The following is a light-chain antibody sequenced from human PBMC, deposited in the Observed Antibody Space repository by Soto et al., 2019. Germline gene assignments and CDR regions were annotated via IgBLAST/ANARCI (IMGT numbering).Light chain of an antibody. CDR3: QQYNSYFFT. CDR2: RAS. J-gene: IGKJ3*01. Sequence: DIQMTQSPSTLSASVGDRVNITCRASQSINGWLAWYQQKPGKAPKLLISRASDLQTGIPSRFSGSGSGTEFTLTISRLQTDDFATYYCQQYNSYFFTFGPGPKVDVK. CDR1: QSINGW. V-gene: IGKV1-5*03.